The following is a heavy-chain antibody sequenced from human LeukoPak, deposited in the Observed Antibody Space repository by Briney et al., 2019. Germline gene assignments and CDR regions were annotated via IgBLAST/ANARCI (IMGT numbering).Heavy chain of an antibody. J-gene: IGHJ4*02. Sequence: GGSLRLSCAASGFTFSSYSMNWVRQAPGKGLEWVSYISSSSSTIYYADSVKGRFTISRDYAKNSLYLQMNSLRDEDTAVYYCARDLCSGGSCYSEGFDYWGQGTLVTVSS. D-gene: IGHD2-15*01. CDR3: ARDLCSGGSCYSEGFDY. CDR1: GFTFSSYS. CDR2: ISSSSSTI. V-gene: IGHV3-48*02.